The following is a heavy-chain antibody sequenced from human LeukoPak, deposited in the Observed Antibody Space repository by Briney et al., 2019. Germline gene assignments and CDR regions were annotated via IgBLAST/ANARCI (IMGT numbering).Heavy chain of an antibody. V-gene: IGHV3-11*04. Sequence: GGSLRLSCAASGFTFSDYYMSWIRQAPGKGLEWVSYISSSGSTIYYADSVKGRFTISRDNAKNSLYLQMNSLRAEDTAVYYCARAELRYFDWPPGDYWGQGTLVTVSS. J-gene: IGHJ4*02. CDR3: ARAELRYFDWPPGDY. CDR1: GFTFSDYY. D-gene: IGHD3-9*01. CDR2: ISSSGSTI.